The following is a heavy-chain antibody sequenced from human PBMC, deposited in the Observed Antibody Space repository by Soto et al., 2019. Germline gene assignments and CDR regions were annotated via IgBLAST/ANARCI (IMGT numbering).Heavy chain of an antibody. D-gene: IGHD3-10*01. Sequence: QVQLVESGGGVVQPGRSLRLSCAASGFTFSSYAMHWVRQAPGKGLEWVAVISYDGSNKYYADSVKGRFTISRHNSKNTLYLQMNSLRAEDTAVYYCASYSFGEFDYWGQGTLVTVSS. CDR1: GFTFSSYA. J-gene: IGHJ4*02. V-gene: IGHV3-30-3*01. CDR2: ISYDGSNK. CDR3: ASYSFGEFDY.